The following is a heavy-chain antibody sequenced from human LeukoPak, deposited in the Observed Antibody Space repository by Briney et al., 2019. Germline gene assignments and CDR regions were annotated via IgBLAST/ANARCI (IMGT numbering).Heavy chain of an antibody. CDR1: GFTFRSYG. CDR3: AKVYGDYSYYFDY. J-gene: IGHJ4*02. V-gene: IGHV3-30*18. Sequence: GGSLRLSCAASGFTFRSYGMHWVRQAPGKGLEWVAVISYDERNKYYADSVKGRFTISRDNSKNTLYLQMNSLRVEDTAVYYCAKVYGDYSYYFDYWGQGTLVTASS. D-gene: IGHD4-17*01. CDR2: ISYDERNK.